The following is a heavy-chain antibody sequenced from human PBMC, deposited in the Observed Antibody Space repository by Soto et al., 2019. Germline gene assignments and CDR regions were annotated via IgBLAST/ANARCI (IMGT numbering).Heavy chain of an antibody. Sequence: PSETLSLTCAGSGGSISTTGSSWMWIRQPPGKGLEWLGYISYLGITYYNPSLKSRGSMSVDRSKNQFSLRLNSVTAADTALYYCARDYCRGGSCYADYWGQGAPVTVSS. CDR1: GGSISTTGSS. J-gene: IGHJ4*02. D-gene: IGHD2-15*01. CDR3: ARDYCRGGSCYADY. CDR2: ISYLGIT. V-gene: IGHV4-30-2*01.